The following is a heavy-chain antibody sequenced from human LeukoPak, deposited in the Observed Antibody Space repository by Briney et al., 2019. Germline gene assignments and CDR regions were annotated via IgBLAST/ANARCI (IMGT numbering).Heavy chain of an antibody. J-gene: IGHJ4*02. Sequence: KPSETLSLTCAVSGGHFSGYFWTWIRQAPGRGLEWIGAVNSRGSATYNPSLRSRVTFLPDTSRNQFSLTLTSVTAADTAVYYCARRQPSMRTSGGFVGHFDYWGQGILVIVSS. V-gene: IGHV4-34*01. CDR3: ARRQPSMRTSGGFVGHFDY. CDR2: VNSRGSA. D-gene: IGHD3-16*02. CDR1: GGHFSGYF.